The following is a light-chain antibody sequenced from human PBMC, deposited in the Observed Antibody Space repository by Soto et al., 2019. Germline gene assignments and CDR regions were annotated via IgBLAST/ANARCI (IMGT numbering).Light chain of an antibody. CDR1: QSVSSSY. V-gene: IGKV3-20*01. CDR2: GAS. Sequence: EIVLTQSPGTLSLSPGERATLSCRASQSVSSSYLAWYQQKPGQAPRLLIYGASSMAPGIPDRFSGSGSGTDFTLTISRLEPEDFAVYYCQQYGSSPPRYTFGQGTKLEIK. J-gene: IGKJ2*01. CDR3: QQYGSSPPRYT.